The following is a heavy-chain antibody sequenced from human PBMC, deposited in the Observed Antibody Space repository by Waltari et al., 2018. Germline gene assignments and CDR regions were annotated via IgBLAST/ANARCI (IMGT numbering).Heavy chain of an antibody. CDR2: MYYSGST. CDR1: GGSTISAAYY. J-gene: IGHJ2*01. CDR3: ARQDYYYVKGYFDL. V-gene: IGHV4-39*01. D-gene: IGHD3-22*01. Sequence: QLQLQESGPGLVKPSETLSLTCVVSGGSTISAAYYWGWVRQPPGKGLEIIGSMYYSGSTYYNPSLKSRVTISVDTSQNQFSLRLSSVTAADTAVYYCARQDYYYVKGYFDLWGRGTLVTVSS.